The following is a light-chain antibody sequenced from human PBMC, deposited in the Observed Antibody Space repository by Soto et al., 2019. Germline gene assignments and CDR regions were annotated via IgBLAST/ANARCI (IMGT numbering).Light chain of an antibody. CDR2: AAS. CDR3: QQANSFLWT. Sequence: DLQLTQSPSSVSASVGDRVTITCRASQGISRWLAWYQQKPGEAPKLLIYAASSLHSGVPSRFNGSGSGTDFTLTISSLQPEDSATYYCQQANSFLWTFGQGTKVEIK. J-gene: IGKJ1*01. CDR1: QGISRW. V-gene: IGKV1D-12*01.